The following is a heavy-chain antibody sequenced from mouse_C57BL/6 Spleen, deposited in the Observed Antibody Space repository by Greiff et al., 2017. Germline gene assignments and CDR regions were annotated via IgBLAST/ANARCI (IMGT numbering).Heavy chain of an antibody. CDR1: GFTFSDYG. D-gene: IGHD1-1*01. Sequence: EVKVVESGGGLVKPGGSLKLSCAASGFTFSDYGMHWVRQAPEKGLEWVAYISSGSSTIYYADTVKGRFTISRDNAKNTLFLQMTSLRSEDTAMYYCARSQFITTVDWYFDVWGTGTTVTVSS. V-gene: IGHV5-17*01. CDR2: ISSGSSTI. CDR3: ARSQFITTVDWYFDV. J-gene: IGHJ1*03.